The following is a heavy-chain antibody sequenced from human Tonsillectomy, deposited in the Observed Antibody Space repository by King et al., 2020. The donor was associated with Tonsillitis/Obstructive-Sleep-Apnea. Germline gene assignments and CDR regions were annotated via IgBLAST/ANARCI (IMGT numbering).Heavy chain of an antibody. CDR3: ARLPHRLVRGVIRNNWFDP. D-gene: IGHD3-10*01. V-gene: IGHV1-8*02. CDR1: GYTFTSYD. J-gene: IGHJ5*02. Sequence: QLVQSGAEVKKPGASVKVSCKASGYTFTSYDINWVRQATGQGLEWMGWMNPNSGNTGYAQKFQGRVTMTRNTSISTAYMELSSLRSEDTAVYYCARLPHRLVRGVIRNNWFDPWGQGTLVTVSS. CDR2: MNPNSGNT.